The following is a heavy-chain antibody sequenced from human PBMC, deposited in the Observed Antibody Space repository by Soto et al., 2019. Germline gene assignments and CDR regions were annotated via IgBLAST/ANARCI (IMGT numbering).Heavy chain of an antibody. Sequence: SVKVSCKASGGTFSSYAISWVRQAPGQGLEWMGGIIPIFGTANYAQKFQGRVTITADESTSTAYMELSSLRSEDTAVYYCARVYYDSSGYYSYFDYWGQGTLVTVSS. D-gene: IGHD3-22*01. CDR2: IIPIFGTA. V-gene: IGHV1-69*13. CDR1: GGTFSSYA. J-gene: IGHJ4*02. CDR3: ARVYYDSSGYYSYFDY.